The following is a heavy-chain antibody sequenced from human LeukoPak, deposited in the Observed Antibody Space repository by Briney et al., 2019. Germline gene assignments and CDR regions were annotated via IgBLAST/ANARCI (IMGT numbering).Heavy chain of an antibody. CDR3: ANHIEGISSSSGSVFDY. J-gene: IGHJ4*02. CDR2: IYSGGST. D-gene: IGHD6-6*01. CDR1: GFTVSSNY. Sequence: AGGSLRLSCAASGFTVSSNYMSWVRQAPGQGLEWVSVIYSGGSTYYADSVKGRFTISRDNSKNTLYLQMNSLRAEDTAVYYCANHIEGISSSSGSVFDYWGQGTLVTVSS. V-gene: IGHV3-53*01.